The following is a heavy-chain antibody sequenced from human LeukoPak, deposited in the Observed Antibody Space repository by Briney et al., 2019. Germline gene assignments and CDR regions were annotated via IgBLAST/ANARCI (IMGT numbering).Heavy chain of an antibody. J-gene: IGHJ5*02. CDR1: GYTFTSYD. CDR2: MNPNSGNT. D-gene: IGHD2-2*01. Sequence: ASVKVSCXASGYTFTSYDINWVRQATGQGLEWMGWMNPNSGNTGYAQKFQGRVTITRNTSISTAYMELSSLRSEDTAVYYCARGGYCSSTSCYRFDPWGQGTLVTVS. V-gene: IGHV1-8*03. CDR3: ARGGYCSSTSCYRFDP.